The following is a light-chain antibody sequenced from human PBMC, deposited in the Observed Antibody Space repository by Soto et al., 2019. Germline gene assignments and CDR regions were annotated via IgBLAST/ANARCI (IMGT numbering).Light chain of an antibody. CDR3: QQYHIYSGT. CDR1: QTISSW. CDR2: KAS. J-gene: IGKJ1*01. Sequence: DIQMTQSPSTLSGAVGDRVTITCRGSQTISSWLAWYQQKPGKPPNLLIYKASTLASGVPSRFSGSGSGTEFTLTINSLQPDDFATYYCQQYHIYSGTFGQGTKVDIK. V-gene: IGKV1-5*03.